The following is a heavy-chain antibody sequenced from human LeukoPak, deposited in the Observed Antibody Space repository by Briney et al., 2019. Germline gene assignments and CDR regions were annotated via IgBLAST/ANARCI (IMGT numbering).Heavy chain of an antibody. J-gene: IGHJ4*02. Sequence: SETLSLTCTVSGGSISSYYWSWIRQPPGKGLEWIGYLYNSGCANYNPSLKSRVTISVDTSKNQFSLKLSSVTAADTAVYYCAREGSSGPLDYWGQGTLVTVSS. CDR2: LYNSGCA. CDR1: GGSISSYY. V-gene: IGHV4-59*01. CDR3: AREGSSGPLDY. D-gene: IGHD6-19*01.